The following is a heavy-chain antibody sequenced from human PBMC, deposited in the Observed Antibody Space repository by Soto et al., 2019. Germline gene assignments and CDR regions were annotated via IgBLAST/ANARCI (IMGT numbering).Heavy chain of an antibody. J-gene: IGHJ2*01. CDR2: LSWNSGNI. D-gene: IGHD1-26*01. CDR1: GFSFEAYA. CDR3: ANAPQWAGCWYFDL. V-gene: IGHV3-9*01. Sequence: EVQLVESGGGLEQPGRSLRLSCAASGFSFEAYAMHWVRQVPGKGLEWVSGLSWNSGNIGYADSVKGRFTISRDNAKNSLYLQMNSLGVEDTALYYCANAPQWAGCWYFDLWGRGTLVTVSS.